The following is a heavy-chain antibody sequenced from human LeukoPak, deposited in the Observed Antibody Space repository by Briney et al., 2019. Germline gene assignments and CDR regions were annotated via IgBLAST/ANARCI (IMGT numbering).Heavy chain of an antibody. J-gene: IGHJ5*02. CDR3: ARGAVRIAAAERGNWFDP. D-gene: IGHD6-13*01. CDR2: INPNSGGT. Sequence: ASVKVSCKASGYTFTGYYMHWVRQAPGQGLEWMGWINPNSGGTNYAQKFQGRVTMTRDTSISTAYMEPSRLRSDDTAVYYCARGAVRIAAAERGNWFDPWGQGTLVTVSS. V-gene: IGHV1-2*02. CDR1: GYTFTGYY.